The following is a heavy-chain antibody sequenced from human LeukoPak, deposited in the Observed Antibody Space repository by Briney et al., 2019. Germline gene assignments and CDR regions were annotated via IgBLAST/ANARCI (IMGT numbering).Heavy chain of an antibody. CDR1: GFIVSSNY. CDR2: IYSGGST. V-gene: IGHV3-53*01. J-gene: IGHJ4*02. D-gene: IGHD3-9*01. Sequence: PGGSLRLSCAASGFIVSSNYMSWVRQAPGKGLEWVSIIYSGGSTYYADSVKGRFTISRDISKNTLHLQVNSLRAEDTAVYYCARLGYYDALTDILDDFWGQGTLVTVSS. CDR3: ARLGYYDALTDILDDF.